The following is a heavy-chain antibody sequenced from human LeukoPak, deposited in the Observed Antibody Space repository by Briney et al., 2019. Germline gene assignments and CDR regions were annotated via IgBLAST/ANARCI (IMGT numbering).Heavy chain of an antibody. J-gene: IGHJ5*02. CDR1: GGSISSGSSY. Sequence: SETLSLTCTVSGGSISSGSSYWGWIRQPPGKGLEWIGSIYYSGRTYYNPSLKSRVTISVDTSKNQFSLKLRSVTAADTAVYYCVRGPYGASISNWFDPWGQGLLVTVSS. V-gene: IGHV4-39*07. D-gene: IGHD4/OR15-4a*01. CDR2: IYYSGRT. CDR3: VRGPYGASISNWFDP.